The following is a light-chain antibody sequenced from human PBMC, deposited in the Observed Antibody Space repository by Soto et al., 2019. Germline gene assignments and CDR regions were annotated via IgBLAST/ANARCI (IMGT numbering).Light chain of an antibody. CDR1: SNDVGRYNY. CDR3: ASHTSSSTVV. CDR2: DVT. V-gene: IGLV2-14*01. J-gene: IGLJ2*01. Sequence: QSALTQPASVSGYPGQSITLSCTGTSNDVGRYNYDSWYRQHPGKAPELLIYDVTDRPSGASSRFSGSKSGNTASLTISGLQAEDEADYSCASHTSSSTVVFGGGTKLTVL.